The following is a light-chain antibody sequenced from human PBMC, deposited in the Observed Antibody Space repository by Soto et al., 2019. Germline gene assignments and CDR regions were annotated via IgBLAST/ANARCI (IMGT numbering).Light chain of an antibody. J-gene: IGKJ2*01. CDR1: QSISSW. CDR2: KAS. V-gene: IGKV1-5*03. CDR3: QQYNSHLNT. Sequence: DIQMTQSPSTLSASVGDRVTITCRASQSISSWLAWYQQKPGKPPKLLIYKASSLESGVSSRFSGSGSGTEFNLTISSLQPDDFATYYCQQYNSHLNTFGQGTKLEIK.